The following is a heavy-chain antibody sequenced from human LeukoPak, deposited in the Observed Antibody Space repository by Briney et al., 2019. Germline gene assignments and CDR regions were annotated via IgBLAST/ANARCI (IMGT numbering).Heavy chain of an antibody. CDR1: GFTFSSYA. J-gene: IGHJ4*02. D-gene: IGHD6-19*01. Sequence: PGGSLRLSCAASGFTFSSYAMSWVRQAPGKGLEWVSAISGSGGGTYYADSVKGRFTISRDNSKNTLYLQMNSLRAEDTAVYYCAKDSPSSGWYIEVDYWGQGTLVTVSS. CDR3: AKDSPSSGWYIEVDY. V-gene: IGHV3-23*01. CDR2: ISGSGGGT.